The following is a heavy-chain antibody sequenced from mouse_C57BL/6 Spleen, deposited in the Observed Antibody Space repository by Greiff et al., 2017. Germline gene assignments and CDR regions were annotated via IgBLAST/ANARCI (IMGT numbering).Heavy chain of an antibody. J-gene: IGHJ3*01. CDR1: GFTFSSYG. CDR2: ISSGGSYT. V-gene: IGHV5-6*01. D-gene: IGHD4-1*01. Sequence: EVKLMESGGDLVKPGGSLKLSCAASGFTFSSYGMSWVRQTPDKRLEWVATISSGGSYTYYPDSVKGRFTISRDNAKNTLYLQMSSLKSEDTAMYYCARHEGTGWDQGTLVTVSA. CDR3: ARHEGTG.